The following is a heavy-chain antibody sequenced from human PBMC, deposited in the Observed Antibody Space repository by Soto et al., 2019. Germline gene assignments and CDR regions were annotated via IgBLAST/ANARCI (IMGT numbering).Heavy chain of an antibody. CDR1: GGTFSSYA. Sequence: QVQLVQSGAEVKKPGSSVKVSCKASGGTFSSYAISWVRQAPGQGLEWMGGIIPIFGTANYAQKFQGRVTITADESTITAYMELSSLRSEDTAEEYCARYMGGIWWFDPWGQGTLVTVSS. CDR3: ARYMGGIWWFDP. D-gene: IGHD2-8*02. V-gene: IGHV1-69*01. J-gene: IGHJ5*02. CDR2: IIPIFGTA.